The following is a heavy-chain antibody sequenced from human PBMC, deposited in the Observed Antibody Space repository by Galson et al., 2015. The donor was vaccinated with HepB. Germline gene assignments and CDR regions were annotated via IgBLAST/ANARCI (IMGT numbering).Heavy chain of an antibody. CDR2: INTNTGNP. V-gene: IGHV7-4-1*02. CDR1: GYTFPTYA. D-gene: IGHD6-19*01. Sequence: SVKVSCKASGYTFPTYAMNWVRQAPRQRLEWMGWINTNTGNPTYAQGFTGRFVFALDTSVSTAYLQISSLKPEDTAVYSCARDSSGWTADYWGQGTLVTVSS. J-gene: IGHJ4*02. CDR3: ARDSSGWTADY.